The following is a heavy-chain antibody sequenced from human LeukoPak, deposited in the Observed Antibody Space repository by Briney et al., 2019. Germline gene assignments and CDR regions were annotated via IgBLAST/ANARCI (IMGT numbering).Heavy chain of an antibody. J-gene: IGHJ4*02. CDR2: ITWSGDGT. CDR1: GFAFDDYS. V-gene: IGHV3-43*01. D-gene: IGHD2-2*01. CDR3: AKSVVGGEGAYYFDY. Sequence: GGSLRLSCRASGFAFDDYSMHWVRQSPGRGLEWVALITWSGDGTYYADSVKGRFIISRDNSKRSLWLQMNSLKTEDSGLYFCAKSVVGGEGAYYFDYWGQGTLVTVSS.